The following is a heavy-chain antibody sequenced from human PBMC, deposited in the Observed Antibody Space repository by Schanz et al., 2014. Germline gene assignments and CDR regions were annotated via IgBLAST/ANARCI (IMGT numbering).Heavy chain of an antibody. CDR1: GFMFSSYG. CDR2: TWLDGRGE. CDR3: AKSYDTSGYSGFDY. V-gene: IGHV3-30*02. J-gene: IGHJ4*02. D-gene: IGHD3-22*01. Sequence: QVQLVESGGGVVQPGGSLRLSCAASGFMFSSYGMHWVRQAPGKGLEWLTFTWLDGRGELYADSVKGRFTISRDNSKNTLYLQMNSLRTEDTAVYFCAKSYDTSGYSGFDYWGQGTLVTVSS.